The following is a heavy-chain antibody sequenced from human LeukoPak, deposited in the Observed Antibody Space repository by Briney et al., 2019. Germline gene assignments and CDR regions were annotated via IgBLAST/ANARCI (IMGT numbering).Heavy chain of an antibody. D-gene: IGHD5-12*01. V-gene: IGHV3-74*01. CDR1: GFTFSSYW. Sequence: GGSLRLSCAASGFTFSSYWMHWVRQAPGKGLVWVSRINSDGSSTSYADSVKGRFTISRDNAKNTLYLQMNSLRAEDTAVYSCARVGKVATIDYWGQGTLVTVSS. CDR3: ARVGKVATIDY. CDR2: INSDGSST. J-gene: IGHJ4*02.